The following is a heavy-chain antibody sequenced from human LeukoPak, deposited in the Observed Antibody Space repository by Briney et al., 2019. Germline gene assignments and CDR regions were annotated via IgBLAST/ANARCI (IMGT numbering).Heavy chain of an antibody. CDR3: ARPLSLGYCSGGSCYGRGAWFDR. V-gene: IGHV4-4*02. Sequence: SETLSLTCAVSGGSISSSNWWSWVRQPPGKGLEWIGQIYHSGSTNYNPSLKSRVTISVDKSKNQFSLKLRSVTAADTAVYYCARPLSLGYCSGGSCYGRGAWFDRWGQGTLVTVSS. J-gene: IGHJ5*02. CDR2: IYHSGST. D-gene: IGHD2-15*01. CDR1: GGSISSSNW.